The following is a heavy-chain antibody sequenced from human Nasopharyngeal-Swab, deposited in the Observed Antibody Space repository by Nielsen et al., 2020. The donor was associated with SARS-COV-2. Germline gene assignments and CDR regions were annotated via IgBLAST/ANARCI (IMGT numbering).Heavy chain of an antibody. J-gene: IGHJ4*02. Sequence: GASLKISCAASGFTFDTYAMSWVRQAPGKGLDWVSSISGSGHGHITYYADSVKGRFTISRDNSKSTLYLQMNGLRAEDTAIYYCAKRKVYGAGTFDYWGQGILVTVSS. D-gene: IGHD3-10*01. CDR3: AKRKVYGAGTFDY. CDR2: ISGSGHGHIT. CDR1: GFTFDTYA. V-gene: IGHV3-23*01.